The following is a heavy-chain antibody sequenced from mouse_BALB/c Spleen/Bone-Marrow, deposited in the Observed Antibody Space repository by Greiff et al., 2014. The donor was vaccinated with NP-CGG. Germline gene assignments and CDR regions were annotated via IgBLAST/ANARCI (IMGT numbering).Heavy chain of an antibody. CDR1: GFSLTSYD. D-gene: IGHD2-14*01. J-gene: IGHJ4*01. CDR3: AREGVRTYYYAMDY. V-gene: IGHV2-2*02. CDR2: IWSGGST. Sequence: VQLQQSGPGLVQPSQSLSITRTVSGFSLTSYDVHWVRQSPGKGLEWLGVIWSGGSTDYNAAFMSRLSISKDNSKSQVFLKMNRLQANDTAIYYCAREGVRTYYYAMDYWGQGTSVTVSS.